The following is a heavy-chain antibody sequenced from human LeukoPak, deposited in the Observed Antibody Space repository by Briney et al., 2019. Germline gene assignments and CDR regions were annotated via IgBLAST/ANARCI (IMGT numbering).Heavy chain of an antibody. CDR2: IYSGGST. CDR1: GFTVSSNY. D-gene: IGHD6-19*01. V-gene: IGHV3-53*01. J-gene: IGHJ5*02. CDR3: ARSVIAVAANWFTP. Sequence: GGSLRLSCAASGFTVSSNYMSWVRQAPGKGLEWVSVIYSGGSTYYADSVKGRFTISRDNSKNTLYLQMNSLRAEDTAVYYCARSVIAVAANWFTPGGKGPLATVS.